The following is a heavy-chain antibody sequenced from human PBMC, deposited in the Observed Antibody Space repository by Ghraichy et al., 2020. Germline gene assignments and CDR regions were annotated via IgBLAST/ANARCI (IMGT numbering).Heavy chain of an antibody. V-gene: IGHV3-30*02. Sequence: GGSLRLSCAASGFTFSSYGMHWVRQAPGKGLEWVAFIRYDGSNKYYADSVKGRFTISRDNSKNTLYLQMNSLRAEDTAVYYCAKDCCHGYSYGSYYFDYWGQGTLVTVSS. CDR2: IRYDGSNK. CDR3: AKDCCHGYSYGSYYFDY. J-gene: IGHJ4*02. CDR1: GFTFSSYG. D-gene: IGHD5-18*01.